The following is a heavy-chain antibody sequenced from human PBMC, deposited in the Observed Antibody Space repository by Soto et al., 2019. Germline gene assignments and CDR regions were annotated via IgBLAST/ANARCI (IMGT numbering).Heavy chain of an antibody. D-gene: IGHD2-8*01. V-gene: IGHV5-51*01. CDR2: IYPGDSDT. J-gene: IGHJ5*02. CDR1: GYSLATYC. Sequence: GESLKISSKASGYSLATYCIGWVRQMPGKGLEWMGIIYPGDSDTMYSPSFQGQVIISADLSSTTTYLQWSSLKASDTAIYYCARQHGVDPANGGIGPWGQGTLVTVSS. CDR3: ARQHGVDPANGGIGP.